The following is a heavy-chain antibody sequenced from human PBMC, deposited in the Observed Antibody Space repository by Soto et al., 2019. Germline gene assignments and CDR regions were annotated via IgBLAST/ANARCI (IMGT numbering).Heavy chain of an antibody. CDR1: GGTFSSYT. V-gene: IGHV1-69*02. Sequence: GASVKVSCKASGGTFSSYTISWVRQAPGQGLEWMGRIIPILGIANYAQKFQGRVTITADKSTSTAYMELSSLRSEDTAVYYCASETNSGYGRCWGQGTLVTVSS. CDR2: IIPILGIA. J-gene: IGHJ4*02. CDR3: ASETNSGYGRC. D-gene: IGHD5-12*01.